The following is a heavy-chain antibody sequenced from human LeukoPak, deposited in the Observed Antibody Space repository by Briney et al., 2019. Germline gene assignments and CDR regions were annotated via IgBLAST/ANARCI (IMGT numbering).Heavy chain of an antibody. J-gene: IGHJ6*03. CDR2: IFHSGDT. Sequence: EPSETLSLTCAVSGGSISSGVYYWTWIRQPPGKGLEWIGSIFHSGDTYYNPSLKSRVTISMDRSKNHFSLKLTSVTAADTAMYYCARHILSTGDRSYYYYYMDVWGKGTTVTVSS. V-gene: IGHV4-30-2*01. CDR1: GGSISSGVYY. D-gene: IGHD7-27*01. CDR3: ARHILSTGDRSYYYYYMDV.